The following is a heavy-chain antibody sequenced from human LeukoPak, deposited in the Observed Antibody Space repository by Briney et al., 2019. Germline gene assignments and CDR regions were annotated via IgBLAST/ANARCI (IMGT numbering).Heavy chain of an antibody. CDR3: ARLQASPYYFDY. CDR1: GYSISSGYY. Sequence: SETLSLTCAVSGYSISSGYYWGWIRQPPGKGLEWIGSIYHSGSTYYNPSLKSRVTISVDTSKNQFSLKLSSVTAADTAEYYCARLQASPYYFDYWGQGTLVTVSS. J-gene: IGHJ4*02. CDR2: IYHSGST. V-gene: IGHV4-38-2*01.